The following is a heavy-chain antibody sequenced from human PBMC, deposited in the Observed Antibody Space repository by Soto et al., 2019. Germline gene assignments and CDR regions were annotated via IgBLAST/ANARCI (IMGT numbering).Heavy chain of an antibody. CDR1: GYTFTSYG. Sequence: QVQLVQSGAEVKKPGASVKVSCKASGYTFTSYGWVRQAPGQGLEWMGWISGSNGNTNYAQKLQGRATMTTDTSTSTAYMELRSLRSDYTAVYYCARVRAAPGSYYFDYWGQGTLVTVSS. J-gene: IGHJ4*02. V-gene: IGHV1-18*01. CDR2: ISGSNGNT. D-gene: IGHD6-13*01. CDR3: ARVRAAPGSYYFDY.